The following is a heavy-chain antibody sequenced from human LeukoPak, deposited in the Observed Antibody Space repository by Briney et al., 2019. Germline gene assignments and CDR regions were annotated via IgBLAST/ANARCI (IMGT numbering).Heavy chain of an antibody. V-gene: IGHV1-18*01. Sequence: ASVKVSCKASGYTFTSYGISWVRQAPGQGLEWMGWISAYNGNTNYAQKLQGRVTMTTDTSTSTAYMELRSLRSEDTAVYYCATNAAAGTDYYYGMDVWGQGTTVTVSS. CDR3: ATNAAAGTDYYYGMDV. D-gene: IGHD6-13*01. CDR2: ISAYNGNT. J-gene: IGHJ6*02. CDR1: GYTFTSYG.